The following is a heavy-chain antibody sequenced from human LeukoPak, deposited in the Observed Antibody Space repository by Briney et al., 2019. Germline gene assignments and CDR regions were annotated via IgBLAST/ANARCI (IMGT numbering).Heavy chain of an antibody. CDR1: GFTFSSYV. V-gene: IGHV3-23*01. D-gene: IGHD2-2*01. CDR2: ISNSGGST. Sequence: GGSLRLSCAASGFTFSSYVMSWVRQAPGKGLEWVSSISNSGGSTYYADSVKGRFTISRDNSKDTVFLQMNSLRAEDTAIYYCAKGSCSSLSCRGLQDYWGQGTLVTVSS. CDR3: AKGSCSSLSCRGLQDY. J-gene: IGHJ4*02.